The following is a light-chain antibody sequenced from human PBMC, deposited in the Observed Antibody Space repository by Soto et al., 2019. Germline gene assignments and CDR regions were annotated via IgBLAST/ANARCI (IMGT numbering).Light chain of an antibody. V-gene: IGKV1-5*01. J-gene: IGKJ1*01. CDR1: ENIKNW. CDR3: QQYDVHPKT. Sequence: DVQMTQSPTTLGAYVGAKLSITCRASENIKNWLAWYQQTPGKAPKVLISDASRLETGVPSRFSGSGSGTDFTLTSTSLQTDDFGTYHCQQYDVHPKTFGQGTKV. CDR2: DAS.